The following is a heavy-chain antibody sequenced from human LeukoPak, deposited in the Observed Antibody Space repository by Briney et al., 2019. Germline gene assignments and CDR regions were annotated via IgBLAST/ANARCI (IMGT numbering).Heavy chain of an antibody. V-gene: IGHV3-33*01. J-gene: IGHJ4*02. Sequence: GGSLRLSCAASGFTFSSYGMHWVRQAPGKGLEWVAVIWYDGSNKYYADSVKGRFTISRDNSKNTLYLQMNSLRAEDTAVYYCARSDFWSGYQGGFDYWGQGTLVTVSS. D-gene: IGHD3-3*01. CDR1: GFTFSSYG. CDR3: ARSDFWSGYQGGFDY. CDR2: IWYDGSNK.